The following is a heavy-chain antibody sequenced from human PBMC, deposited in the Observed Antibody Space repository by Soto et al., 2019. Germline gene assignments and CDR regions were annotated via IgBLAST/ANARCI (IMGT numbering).Heavy chain of an antibody. Sequence: QVQLVQSGAEVKKPGSSVKVSCKASGGTFSSYAISWVRQAPGQGLEWMGGIIPIFGTANYAQKFQGRVTITADESTSTAYMELSSLRSEDTAVYYCASRYYYDSSGYRELWYFDLWGRGTLVTVSS. V-gene: IGHV1-69*01. J-gene: IGHJ2*01. D-gene: IGHD3-22*01. CDR1: GGTFSSYA. CDR3: ASRYYYDSSGYRELWYFDL. CDR2: IIPIFGTA.